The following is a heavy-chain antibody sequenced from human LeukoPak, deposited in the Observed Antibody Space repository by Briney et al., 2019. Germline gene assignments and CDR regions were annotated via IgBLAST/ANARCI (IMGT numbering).Heavy chain of an antibody. J-gene: IGHJ4*02. Sequence: GGSLRLSCEDSGFTFRRYEMNWVRQAPGKGLGWIAYLSSSGSAFSYADSVKGRFTIARDNAKNSVYLEMNSLRADDTAVYYCARDLILWFGEGGFDYWGQGTLVTVSS. CDR2: LSSSGSAF. CDR3: ARDLILWFGEGGFDY. CDR1: GFTFRRYE. D-gene: IGHD3-10*01. V-gene: IGHV3-48*03.